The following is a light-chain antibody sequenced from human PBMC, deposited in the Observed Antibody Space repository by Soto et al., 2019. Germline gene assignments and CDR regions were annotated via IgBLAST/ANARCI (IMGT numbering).Light chain of an antibody. V-gene: IGKV3-11*01. CDR1: QSVRSY. Sequence: EIVLTQSPATLSLSPGERATLSCRASQSVRSYLAWYQQKPGQAPRLLIYDASNRATGIPARFSGSGSGTDFTLTISSLEPEDSAVYYCQQRSNWLIFGGGTKVEIK. J-gene: IGKJ4*01. CDR2: DAS. CDR3: QQRSNWLI.